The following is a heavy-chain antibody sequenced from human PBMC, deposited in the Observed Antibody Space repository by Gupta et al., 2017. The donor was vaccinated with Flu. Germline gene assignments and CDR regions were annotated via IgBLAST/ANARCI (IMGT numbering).Heavy chain of an antibody. J-gene: IGHJ4*02. D-gene: IGHD4-4*01. V-gene: IGHV3-30*18. Sequence: HWVRQAPGKGLGWVAVISYDGSNKYYADSVKGRFTISRENSKNTLYLQMNSLRAEDTAVYYCAKDGTTAFDYWGQGTLVTVSS. CDR2: ISYDGSNK. CDR3: AKDGTTAFDY.